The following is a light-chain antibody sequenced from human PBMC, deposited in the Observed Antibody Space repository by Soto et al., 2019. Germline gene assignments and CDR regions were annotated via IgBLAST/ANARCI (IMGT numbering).Light chain of an antibody. V-gene: IGKV3-20*01. CDR2: EAS. J-gene: IGKJ4*01. Sequence: EIVWTQSPGTQSLSPGEGATLTCRASQRVSANSVAWYQQRPGQAPRLLIYEASRRATGIPDRFSGSGSGTDFTLTISRLEPEDFAMYYCQQYGSSPLTFGGGSKVDIK. CDR3: QQYGSSPLT. CDR1: QRVSANS.